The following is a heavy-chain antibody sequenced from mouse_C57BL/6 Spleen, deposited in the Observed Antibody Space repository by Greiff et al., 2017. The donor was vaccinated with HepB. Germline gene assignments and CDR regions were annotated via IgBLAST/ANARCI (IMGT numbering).Heavy chain of an antibody. CDR1: GFTFSSYA. D-gene: IGHD1-1*01. Sequence: EVQGVESGGGLVKPGGSLKLSCAASGFTFSSYAMSWVRQTPEKRLEWVATISDGGSYTYYPDNVKGRFTISRDNAKNNLYLQMSHLKSEDTAMYYCAREITTVVPWYFDVWGTGTTVTVSS. V-gene: IGHV5-4*01. CDR2: ISDGGSYT. CDR3: AREITTVVPWYFDV. J-gene: IGHJ1*03.